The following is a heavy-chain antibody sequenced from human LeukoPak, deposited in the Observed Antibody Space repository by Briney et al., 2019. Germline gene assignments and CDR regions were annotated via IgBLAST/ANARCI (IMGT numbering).Heavy chain of an antibody. J-gene: IGHJ5*02. CDR1: GGSISSGTSS. V-gene: IGHV4-31*03. Sequence: SQTLSLTCTVSGGSISSGTSSWSWIRQHPGKGLEWLGYIFDSGYSYYNPSLKSRLSMSVDTSKNRFSLTLSSVTAADTAIYYCAKTNTPDNWFDPWGQGTLDTVSS. CDR2: IFDSGYS. CDR3: AKTNTPDNWFDP.